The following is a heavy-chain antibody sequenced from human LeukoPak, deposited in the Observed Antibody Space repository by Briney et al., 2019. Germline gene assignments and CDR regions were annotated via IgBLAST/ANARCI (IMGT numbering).Heavy chain of an antibody. V-gene: IGHV3-30*04. J-gene: IGHJ4*02. CDR2: ISYDGSNK. D-gene: IGHD6-13*01. CDR1: GFTFRSYA. CDR3: ARDGKQLALAFDY. Sequence: PGGSLRLSCAASGFTFRSYAMHWVRQAPGKGLEWVAVISYDGSNKYYADSVKGRFTISRDSSKTSLYLQMNSLRAEDTAVYYCARDGKQLALAFDYWGQGTLVTVSS.